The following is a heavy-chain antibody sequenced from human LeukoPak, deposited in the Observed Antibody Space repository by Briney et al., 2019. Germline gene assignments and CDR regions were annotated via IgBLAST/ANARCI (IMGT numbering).Heavy chain of an antibody. CDR1: GFTFSNYA. CDR3: AKASWVSNAAAVL. CDR2: LRGDGDT. D-gene: IGHD1-1*01. V-gene: IGHV3-23*01. J-gene: IGHJ4*02. Sequence: GGSLRLSCEASGFTFSNYAMSWVRQAPARGLEGVSSLRGDGDTFYADSVTGRFTLSRDDSRNTVYLHLNNLRVEDPALYYCAKASWVSNAAAVLWGQGTLVTVYS.